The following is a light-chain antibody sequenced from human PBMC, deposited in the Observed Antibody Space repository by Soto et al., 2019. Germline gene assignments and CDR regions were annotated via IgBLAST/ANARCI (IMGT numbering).Light chain of an antibody. J-gene: IGKJ2*01. V-gene: IGKV3-15*01. CDR1: QSVNSN. CDR3: QQYNNWPPYT. Sequence: EIVMTQSPATLSVSPGERATLSCRASQSVNSNLAWYQQKPGQAPSLLIYGASTRATGVPARFSGSGSGTAFTLTISSLQSPDFPVYYCQQYNNWPPYTFGQGTKLEIK. CDR2: GAS.